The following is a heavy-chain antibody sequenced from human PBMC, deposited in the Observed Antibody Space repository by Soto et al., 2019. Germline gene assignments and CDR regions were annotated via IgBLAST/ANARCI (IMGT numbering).Heavy chain of an antibody. V-gene: IGHV1-69*13. D-gene: IGHD3-16*01. J-gene: IGHJ4*02. CDR3: TRHPPGALDPGN. CDR2: IIPIFGTA. Sequence: ASVKVSCKASGGTFSSYAISWVRQAPGQGLEWMGGIIPIFGTANYAQKFQGRVTITADESTSTAYMELSSLRSEDTAVYYCTRHPPGALDPGNWGQGTLVTVSS. CDR1: GGTFSSYA.